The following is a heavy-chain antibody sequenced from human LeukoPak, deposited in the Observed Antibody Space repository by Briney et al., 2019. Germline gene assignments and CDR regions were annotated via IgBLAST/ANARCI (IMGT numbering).Heavy chain of an antibody. CDR3: ARGGFWSGYYLAYYYYMDV. CDR1: GDSINTYY. CDR2: IYYGVIS. J-gene: IGHJ6*03. V-gene: IGHV4-59*08. D-gene: IGHD3-3*01. Sequence: SETLSLTCTVSGDSINTYYWSWIRPPPGKGLEWIGYIYYGVISDYNPSLKSRVTISVDTSKNQFSLKLSSVTAADTAVYYCARGGFWSGYYLAYYYYMDVWGKGTTVTVSS.